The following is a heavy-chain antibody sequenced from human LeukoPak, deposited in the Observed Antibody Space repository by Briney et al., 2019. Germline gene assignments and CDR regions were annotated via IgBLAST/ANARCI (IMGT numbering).Heavy chain of an antibody. Sequence: SETLSLTCAVYGGSFSGYYWSWIRQPPGKGLEWIGEINHSGSTNYNPSLKSRVTISVDTSKNLFSLKLSSVTAADTAVYYCARLPAAMPGRNWFDPWGQGTLVTVSS. J-gene: IGHJ5*02. CDR1: GGSFSGYY. CDR3: ARLPAAMPGRNWFDP. V-gene: IGHV4-34*01. CDR2: INHSGST. D-gene: IGHD2-2*01.